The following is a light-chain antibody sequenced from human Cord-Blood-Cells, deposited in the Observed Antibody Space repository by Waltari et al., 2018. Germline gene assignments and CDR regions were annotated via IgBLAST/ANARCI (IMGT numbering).Light chain of an antibody. CDR1: SSDVGGYNY. CDR3: CSYAGSYTWV. V-gene: IGLV2-11*01. CDR2: DVS. Sequence: QSALTQPPSVSGSPGQSVTISCTGTSSDVGGYNYVSWYQQHPGKAPKLMIYDVSKRPSGVSDRFSGSKSGNTASLTISGLQAEDEADYYCCSYAGSYTWVFGGGTKLTVL. J-gene: IGLJ3*02.